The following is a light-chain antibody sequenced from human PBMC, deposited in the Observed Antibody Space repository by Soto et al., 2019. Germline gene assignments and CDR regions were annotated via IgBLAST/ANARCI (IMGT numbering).Light chain of an antibody. Sequence: QSVLTQPASVSGSPAQSITISCTGTSSDVGGYNYVSWYQQHPGKAPKLMIYEVSNRPSGVSNRFSGSKSGNTASLTISGLQAEDEADYYCSSYTSSSPYVFGTGTKVTV. CDR1: SSDVGGYNY. CDR3: SSYTSSSPYV. CDR2: EVS. J-gene: IGLJ1*01. V-gene: IGLV2-14*01.